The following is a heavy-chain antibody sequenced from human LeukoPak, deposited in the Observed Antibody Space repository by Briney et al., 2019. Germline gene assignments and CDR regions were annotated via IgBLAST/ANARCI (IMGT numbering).Heavy chain of an antibody. CDR3: AKDKGWVAGGAFDI. V-gene: IGHV3-48*04. CDR1: GFTFSSYS. J-gene: IGHJ3*02. CDR2: ISSSSSTI. Sequence: GSLRLSCAASGFTFSSYSMNWVRQAPGKGLEWVSYISSSSSTIYYADSVKGRFTISRDNAKNSLYLQMNSLRAEDTALYYCAKDKGWVAGGAFDIWGQGTMVTVSS. D-gene: IGHD6-19*01.